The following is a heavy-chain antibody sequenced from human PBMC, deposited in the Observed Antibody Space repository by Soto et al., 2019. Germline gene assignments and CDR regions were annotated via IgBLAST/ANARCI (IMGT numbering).Heavy chain of an antibody. D-gene: IGHD1-20*01. CDR1: GYTFTTYD. V-gene: IGHV1-8*01. Sequence: EASVKVSCKASGYTFTTYDINWVRQASGQGLERMGCVNPSSGNTVYAQKFHGRVTMTRDTSISTAYMELSSLKSDDTAIYYCARASMYIWNDHWGQGTLVTVSS. CDR3: ARASMYIWNDH. J-gene: IGHJ5*02. CDR2: VNPSSGNT.